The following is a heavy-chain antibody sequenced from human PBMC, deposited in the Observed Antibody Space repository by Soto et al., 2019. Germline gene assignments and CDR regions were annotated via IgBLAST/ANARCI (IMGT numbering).Heavy chain of an antibody. CDR3: GRNAIFVRGVPDEY. J-gene: IGHJ4*02. Sequence: GGSLRLSCAATGFTFTACWVHWVRQAPGKGLEWVARFKSDGSGTTYTDSVKGRFSISRDNAKNTVYLQMDNLRVEDTAVYYCGRNAIFVRGVPDEYWGQGTPVTVSS. D-gene: IGHD3-10*02. CDR2: FKSDGSGT. V-gene: IGHV3-74*03. CDR1: GFTFTACW.